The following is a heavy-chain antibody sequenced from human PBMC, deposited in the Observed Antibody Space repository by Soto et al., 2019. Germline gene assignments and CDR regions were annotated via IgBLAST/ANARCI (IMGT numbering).Heavy chain of an antibody. CDR1: GFTFSSYG. CDR3: ARSFHCSSTSCLYFDY. V-gene: IGHV3-33*01. Sequence: QVQLVESGGGVVQPGRSLRLSCAASGFTFSSYGMHWVRQAPGKGLEWVAAIWYDGSNKYYADSVKGRFTISRDNSKNTLYLQMNSLRAEDTAVYYCARSFHCSSTSCLYFDYWGQGTLVTVSS. CDR2: IWYDGSNK. J-gene: IGHJ4*02. D-gene: IGHD2-2*01.